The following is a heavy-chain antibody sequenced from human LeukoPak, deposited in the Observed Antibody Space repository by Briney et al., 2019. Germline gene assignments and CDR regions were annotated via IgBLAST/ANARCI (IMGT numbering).Heavy chain of an antibody. D-gene: IGHD6-13*01. CDR3: ARDRGAAAGFDY. CDR2: IWYDGSNK. V-gene: IGHV3-33*01. Sequence: SLRLSCAASGFTFISYGMHWVRQAPGKGLEWVAVIWYDGSNKYYADSVKGRFTISRDNSKNTLYLQMNSLRAEDTAVYYCARDRGAAAGFDYWGQGTLVTVSS. J-gene: IGHJ4*02. CDR1: GFTFISYG.